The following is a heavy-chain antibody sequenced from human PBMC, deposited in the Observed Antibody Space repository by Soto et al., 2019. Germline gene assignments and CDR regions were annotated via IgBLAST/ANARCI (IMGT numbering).Heavy chain of an antibody. CDR3: AKDKGSSGYYPEYFQH. D-gene: IGHD3-22*01. Sequence: GGSLRLSCAASGFTFDDYAMHWVRQAPGKGLEWVSGISWNSGSIGYADSVKGRFTISRDNAKNSLYLQMNSLRAEDTALYYCAKDKGSSGYYPEYFQHWGQGTLVTVSS. J-gene: IGHJ1*01. CDR1: GFTFDDYA. CDR2: ISWNSGSI. V-gene: IGHV3-9*01.